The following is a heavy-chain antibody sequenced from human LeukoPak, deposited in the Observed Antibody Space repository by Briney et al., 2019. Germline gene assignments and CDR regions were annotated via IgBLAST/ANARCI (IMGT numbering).Heavy chain of an antibody. CDR1: GFTFSSYA. D-gene: IGHD3-22*01. V-gene: IGHV3-30*04. J-gene: IGHJ6*02. CDR3: ARVSDSSGYYRYYYGMDV. Sequence: PGRSLRLSCAASGFTFSSYAMHWVRQAPGKGLEGVAVISYDGSNKYYADSVKGRFTISRDNSKNTLYLQMNSLRAEDTAVYYCARVSDSSGYYRYYYGMDVWGQGTTVTVSS. CDR2: ISYDGSNK.